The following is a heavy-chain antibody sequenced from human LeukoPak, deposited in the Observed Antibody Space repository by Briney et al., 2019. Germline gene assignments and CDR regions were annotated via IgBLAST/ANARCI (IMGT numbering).Heavy chain of an antibody. CDR2: ISYDGSNK. V-gene: IGHV3-30-3*01. J-gene: IGHJ5*02. Sequence: PGRSLRLSCAASGFTFSSYAMHWVRQAPGKGLEWVAVISYDGSNKYYADSVKGRFTISRDNSKNTLYLQMNSLRAEDTAVYYCARDALHYYDSSGYYYHHNRFDPWGQGTLVTVSS. D-gene: IGHD3-22*01. CDR1: GFTFSSYA. CDR3: ARDALHYYDSSGYYYHHNRFDP.